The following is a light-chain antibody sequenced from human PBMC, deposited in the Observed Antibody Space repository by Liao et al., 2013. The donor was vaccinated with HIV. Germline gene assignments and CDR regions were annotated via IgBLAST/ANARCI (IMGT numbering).Light chain of an antibody. CDR3: QAWDTSTHV. CDR1: NLGQKY. Sequence: SYELTQPPSVSVLSGQTVTITCSGHNLGQKYACWYQQKPGQSPALVIYEDVKRPSGIPERFSGSKSGNTATLTISGTQTMDEADYYCQAWDTSTHVFGTGTKVTVL. J-gene: IGLJ1*01. CDR2: EDV. V-gene: IGLV3-1*01.